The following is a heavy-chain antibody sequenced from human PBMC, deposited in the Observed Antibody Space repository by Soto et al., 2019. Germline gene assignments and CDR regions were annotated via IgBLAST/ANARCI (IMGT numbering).Heavy chain of an antibody. CDR1: GGTFSSYA. D-gene: IGHD1-26*01. V-gene: IGHV1-69*01. J-gene: IGHJ6*02. CDR2: IIPIFGTA. CDR3: ARQSVGATYSYYYGMDV. Sequence: QVQLVQSGAEMKKPGSSVKVSCKASGGTFSSYAISWVRQAPGQGLEWMGGIIPIFGTANYAQKFQGRVTITADESTSTAYMELSILRSEDTAVYYCARQSVGATYSYYYGMDVWGQGTTVTVSS.